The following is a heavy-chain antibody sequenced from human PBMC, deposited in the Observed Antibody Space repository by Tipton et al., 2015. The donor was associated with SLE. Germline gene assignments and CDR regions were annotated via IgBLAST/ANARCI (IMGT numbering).Heavy chain of an antibody. Sequence: TLSLTCAVYGGSFSGNYWSWIRQSPGKGLEWIGEINHSGNTNYNPSLKSRVTISVDTSKNQFSLKLSSVTAADTAVYYCARYIVVVRYFDYWGQGTLVTGSS. CDR3: ARYIVVVRYFDY. V-gene: IGHV4-34*01. D-gene: IGHD2-21*01. CDR1: GGSFSGNY. J-gene: IGHJ4*02. CDR2: INHSGNT.